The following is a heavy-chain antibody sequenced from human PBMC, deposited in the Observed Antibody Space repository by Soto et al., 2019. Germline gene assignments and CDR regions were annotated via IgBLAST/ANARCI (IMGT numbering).Heavy chain of an antibody. CDR1: GFTFRSYG. D-gene: IGHD2-21*02. Sequence: QVQLVESGGGVVQPGRSLRLSCAVSGFTFRSYGMHWVRQAPGKGLEWVAVIWHDGKKKYYADSVKGRFTISRDNSKNTLSLQMDSLRAEDTAVYYCARDPGTAYPIDYWGQGTLVTVSS. J-gene: IGHJ4*02. CDR3: ARDPGTAYPIDY. V-gene: IGHV3-33*01. CDR2: IWHDGKKK.